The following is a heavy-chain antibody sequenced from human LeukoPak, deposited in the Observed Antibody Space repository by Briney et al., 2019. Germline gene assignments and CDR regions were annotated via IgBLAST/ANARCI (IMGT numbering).Heavy chain of an antibody. V-gene: IGHV3-23*01. Sequence: PGGSLRLSCAASGFTFNTYAMSWVRQAPGKGLEWVSASSSSDPGTYYADSVRGRFTISRDNSKNTLYLQMNRLRVDDAAVYYCARAPVTSCRGAFCYPFDYWGQGILVTVSS. J-gene: IGHJ4*02. CDR2: SSSSDPGT. CDR3: ARAPVTSCRGAFCYPFDY. D-gene: IGHD2-21*01. CDR1: GFTFNTYA.